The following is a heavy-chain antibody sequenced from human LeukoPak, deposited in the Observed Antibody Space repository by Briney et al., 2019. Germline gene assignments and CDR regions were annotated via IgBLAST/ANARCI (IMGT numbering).Heavy chain of an antibody. CDR3: ARAIRGSAVDTGDR. V-gene: IGHV3-7*01. D-gene: IGHD3-10*01. CDR2: IKNDGSEE. Sequence: PGGSLRLSCAASGFTFSSYWMRWGRQAPGEGLEGVANIKNDGSEEYYVDSVKGRFTISRGNAKNSLFLQMNSLTVEDTAVYYCARAIRGSAVDTGDRWGQGTLVTVSS. J-gene: IGHJ4*02. CDR1: GFTFSSYW.